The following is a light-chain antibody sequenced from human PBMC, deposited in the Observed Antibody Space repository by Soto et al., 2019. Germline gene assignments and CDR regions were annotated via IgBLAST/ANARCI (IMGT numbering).Light chain of an antibody. Sequence: DIQMTPSPSSLSASVGDRVTITCQASQDISNNLYWYQQKAGKAPRLLIYDASNLQSGVPSRFSGGCSGTDFTLSISSLQPEDIATYFCQQNDFLPYTFGQGTNLEIK. CDR1: QDISNN. CDR3: QQNDFLPYT. J-gene: IGKJ2*01. CDR2: DAS. V-gene: IGKV1-33*01.